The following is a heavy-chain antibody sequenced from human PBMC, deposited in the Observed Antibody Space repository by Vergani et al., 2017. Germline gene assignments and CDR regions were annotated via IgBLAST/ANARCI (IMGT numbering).Heavy chain of an antibody. Sequence: EVQLLESGGDLVQPGGSLRLSCAASGFTFNHYAMNWVRQAPGKGLEWVSGSSGSGGSTFYAGSVKGRFTISRDNSKNTLYLQINSLSAGDTAVYYCAKANPRNSGYDYLYYYHAMDVWGKGTTVTVSS. D-gene: IGHD5-12*01. J-gene: IGHJ6*04. V-gene: IGHV3-23*01. CDR2: SSGSGGST. CDR3: AKANPRNSGYDYLYYYHAMDV. CDR1: GFTFNHYA.